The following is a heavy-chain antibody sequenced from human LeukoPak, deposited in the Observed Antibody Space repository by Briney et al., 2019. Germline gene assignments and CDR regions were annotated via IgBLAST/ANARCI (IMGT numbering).Heavy chain of an antibody. CDR2: MNPNRGNT. J-gene: IGHJ6*02. CDR1: GYTFTSYD. V-gene: IGHV1-8*03. D-gene: IGHD5-24*01. CDR3: ARAMAPLDTFNYQYAMDV. Sequence: GASVKVSCKASGYTFTSYDINWVRQATGQGLEWMGWMNPNRGNTGYAQKFQGRVTITRNTSISTAYMELSSLRSEDTAVYYCARAMAPLDTFNYQYAMDVWGQGTMVTVSS.